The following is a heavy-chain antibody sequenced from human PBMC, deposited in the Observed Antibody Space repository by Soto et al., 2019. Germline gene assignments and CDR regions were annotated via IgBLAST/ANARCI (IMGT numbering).Heavy chain of an antibody. CDR3: ARVVDTAMAVDY. CDR1: GFTFSSYA. V-gene: IGHV3-30-3*01. D-gene: IGHD5-18*01. CDR2: ISYDGSNK. Sequence: GGSLRLSCAASGFTFSSYAMHWVRQAPGKGLEWVAVISYDGSNKYYADSVKGRFTISRDNSKNTLYLQMNSLRAEDTAVYYCARVVDTAMAVDYWGQGTLVTVSS. J-gene: IGHJ4*02.